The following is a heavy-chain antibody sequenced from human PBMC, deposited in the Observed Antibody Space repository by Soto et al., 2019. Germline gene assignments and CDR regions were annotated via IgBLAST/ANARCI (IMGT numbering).Heavy chain of an antibody. CDR2: IIPILGKT. D-gene: IGHD3-16*01. V-gene: IGHV1-69*08. CDR3: ARGLGGRMDD. Sequence: QVQLVQSGAEVKKPGSSVRVSCKASGTIFSSYTISWVRQAPGQGLEWMGRIIPILGKTNSAQKFQGRVTLTADKSTNKAYMQLNSLRLEDTAVYYCARGLGGRMDDWGQGTTVTVSS. J-gene: IGHJ6*02. CDR1: GTIFSSYT.